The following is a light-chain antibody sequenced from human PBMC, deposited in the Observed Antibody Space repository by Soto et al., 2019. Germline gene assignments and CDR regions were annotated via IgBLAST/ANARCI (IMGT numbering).Light chain of an antibody. V-gene: IGLV2-14*01. CDR1: ISDVGAYHF. CDR2: EVT. CDR3: SSYTSSNTPYV. Sequence: QSLLTQTASVSGSPGQSITISCTGSISDVGAYHFVSWYQHHPGKAPKLILYEVTARPSGVSSRFSGSKSGNTASLAISGLQADDEANYYCSSYTSSNTPYVFGTGTKVTVL. J-gene: IGLJ1*01.